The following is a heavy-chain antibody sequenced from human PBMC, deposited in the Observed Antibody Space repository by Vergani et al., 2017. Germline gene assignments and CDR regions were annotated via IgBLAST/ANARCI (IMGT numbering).Heavy chain of an antibody. CDR2: ISGSGGST. CDR1: GFTFSSYA. CDR3: AKGGYSYGYRFDY. V-gene: IGHV3-23*01. Sequence: EVQLLESGGGLVQPGGSLRLSCAASGFTFSSYAMSWVRQAPGKGLEWVSSISGSGGSTYYADSVKGRFTISRDNSKNTLYLQMNSLRAEDTAVYYCAKGGYSYGYRFDYWGQGTLVTVSS. D-gene: IGHD5-18*01. J-gene: IGHJ4*02.